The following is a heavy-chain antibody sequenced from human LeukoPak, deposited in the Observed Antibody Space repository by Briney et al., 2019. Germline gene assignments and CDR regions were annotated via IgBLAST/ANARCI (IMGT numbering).Heavy chain of an antibody. J-gene: IGHJ6*02. D-gene: IGHD6-13*01. V-gene: IGHV3-9*01. CDR2: ISWNSGSI. CDR3: AKDMSWAAAGGNYYYYGMDV. Sequence: GRSLRLSCAASGFTFDDYAMHWVRQAPGKGLEWVSGISWNSGSIGYADSVKGRFTISRDNAKNSLYLQMNSLRAEDTALYYCAKDMSWAAAGGNYYYYGMDVWGQGTTVTVSS. CDR1: GFTFDDYA.